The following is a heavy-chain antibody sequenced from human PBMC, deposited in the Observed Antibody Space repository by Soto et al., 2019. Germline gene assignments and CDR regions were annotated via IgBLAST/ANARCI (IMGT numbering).Heavy chain of an antibody. CDR2: IDTDGTST. D-gene: IGHD3-22*01. Sequence: GGSLRLSCAASGFTFSGYWMHWVRQAPGKGLVWVSHIDTDGTSTNYADSVKGRFTISRDNAKDTLYLQMNSLGAEDTAVYYCARSSGYVDFWGQGTLVTVSS. CDR3: ARSSGYVDF. J-gene: IGHJ4*02. CDR1: GFTFSGYW. V-gene: IGHV3-74*01.